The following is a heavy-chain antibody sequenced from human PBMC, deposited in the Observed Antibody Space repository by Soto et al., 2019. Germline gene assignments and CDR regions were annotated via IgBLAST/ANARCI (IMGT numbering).Heavy chain of an antibody. V-gene: IGHV1-69*04. J-gene: IGHJ6*02. CDR3: ARDDVLRFLEWLPETYYYGMDV. CDR1: GGTFSSYT. D-gene: IGHD3-3*01. Sequence: GASVKVSCKASGGTFSSYTIGWVRQAPGQGLEWMGRIIPILGIANYAQKFQGRVTITADESTSTAYMELSSLRSEDTAVYYCARDDVLRFLEWLPETYYYGMDVWGQGTTVTVSS. CDR2: IIPILGIA.